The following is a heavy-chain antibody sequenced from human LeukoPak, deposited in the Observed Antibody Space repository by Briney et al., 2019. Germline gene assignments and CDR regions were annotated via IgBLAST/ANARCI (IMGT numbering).Heavy chain of an antibody. V-gene: IGHV3-7*01. D-gene: IGHD3-22*01. Sequence: PGGSLRLSCAASGFTFSNYWMSWVRQAPGKGLEWVANINQYGSENYHVDSVRGRFTISRDNAQNSLYLQMNSLRAEDTAVYYCARATYYDSSGYWGYFFDCWGQGTLVTVSS. CDR1: GFTFSNYW. J-gene: IGHJ4*02. CDR2: INQYGSEN. CDR3: ARATYYDSSGYWGYFFDC.